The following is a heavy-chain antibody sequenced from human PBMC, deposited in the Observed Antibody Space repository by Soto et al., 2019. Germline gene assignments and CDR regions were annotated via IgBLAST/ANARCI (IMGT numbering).Heavy chain of an antibody. J-gene: IGHJ4*02. Sequence: SETLSLTCTVSGGSISSGGYYWSWIRQHPGKGLEWIGYIYYSGSTYYNPSLKSRVTISVDTSKNQFSLKLSSVTAADTAVYYCARFPDYYDSSGYYSDYWGQGTLVTVS. CDR3: ARFPDYYDSSGYYSDY. CDR1: GGSISSGGYY. D-gene: IGHD3-22*01. CDR2: IYYSGST. V-gene: IGHV4-31*03.